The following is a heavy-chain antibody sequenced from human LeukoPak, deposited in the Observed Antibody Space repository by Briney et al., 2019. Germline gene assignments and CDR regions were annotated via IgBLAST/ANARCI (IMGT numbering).Heavy chain of an antibody. J-gene: IGHJ3*02. V-gene: IGHV3-7*01. Sequence: AGGSLRLSCAASGFTFSIYSMNWVRQAPGKGLEWVANIKQDGSEKYYVDSVKGRFTISRDNAKNSLYLQMNSLRAEDTAVYYCARVSGATSNDAFDIWGQGTMVTVSS. CDR3: ARVSGATSNDAFDI. CDR1: GFTFSIYS. CDR2: IKQDGSEK. D-gene: IGHD6-25*01.